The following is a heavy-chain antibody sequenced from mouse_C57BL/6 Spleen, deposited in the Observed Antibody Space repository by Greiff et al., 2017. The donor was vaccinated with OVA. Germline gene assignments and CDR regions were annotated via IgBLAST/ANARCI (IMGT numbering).Heavy chain of an antibody. D-gene: IGHD2-13*01. CDR1: GYTFTSYW. Sequence: QVQLQQPGAELVMPGASVKLSCKASGYTFTSYWMHWVKQRPGQGLEWIGEIDPSDSYTNYNQKFKGKSTLTVDKSSSTAYMQLSSLTSEDSAVYYCARLGGDGDYWGQGTTLTVSS. CDR2: IDPSDSYT. V-gene: IGHV1-69*01. CDR3: ARLGGDGDY. J-gene: IGHJ2*01.